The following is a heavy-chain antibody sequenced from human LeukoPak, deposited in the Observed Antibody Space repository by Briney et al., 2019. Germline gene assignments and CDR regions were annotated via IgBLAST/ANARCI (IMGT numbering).Heavy chain of an antibody. V-gene: IGHV1-69*01. CDR3: ARMYSSSWYVNYFDY. Sequence: SVKISCKASGGTFSSYAISWVRQAPGQGLEWMGGIIPIFGTANYAQKFQGRVTITADESTSTAYMELSSLRSEDTAVYYCARMYSSSWYVNYFDYWGQGTLVTVSS. CDR1: GGTFSSYA. CDR2: IIPIFGTA. D-gene: IGHD6-13*01. J-gene: IGHJ4*02.